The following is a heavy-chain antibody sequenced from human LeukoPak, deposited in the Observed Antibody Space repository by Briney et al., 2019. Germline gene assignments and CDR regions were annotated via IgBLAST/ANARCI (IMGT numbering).Heavy chain of an antibody. V-gene: IGHV1-69*04. CDR2: IIPILGIA. Sequence: SVKLSCKASAGTFSSNAISWERHPPGQGLEWMGRIIPILGIANYAQKFPGRVTITVDKSTSKAYMELSSLRSEDTAVYYCARGYYDILTGYYIDDYWGQGTLVTVSS. J-gene: IGHJ4*02. D-gene: IGHD3-9*01. CDR1: AGTFSSNA. CDR3: ARGYYDILTGYYIDDY.